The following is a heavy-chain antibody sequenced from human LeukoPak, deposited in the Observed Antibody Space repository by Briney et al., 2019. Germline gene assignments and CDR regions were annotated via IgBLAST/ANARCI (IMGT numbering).Heavy chain of an antibody. Sequence: GGSLRLSCAASGFTFSSYSMNWVRQAPGKGLEWVSYISSSSSTIYYADSVKGRFTISRDNAKNSLYLQMNSLRAEDTAVYYCARDTYYDFWSGYDSIGHAFDIWGQGTMVTVSS. CDR1: GFTFSSYS. CDR2: ISSSSSTI. V-gene: IGHV3-48*04. CDR3: ARDTYYDFWSGYDSIGHAFDI. J-gene: IGHJ3*02. D-gene: IGHD3-3*01.